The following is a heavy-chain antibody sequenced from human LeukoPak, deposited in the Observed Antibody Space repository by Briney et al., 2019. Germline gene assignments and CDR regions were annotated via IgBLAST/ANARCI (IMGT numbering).Heavy chain of an antibody. CDR3: ARDGMNDYGDYFDY. D-gene: IGHD4-17*01. CDR2: IRYDGSNK. V-gene: IGHV3-30*02. CDR1: GFTFSSYD. J-gene: IGHJ4*02. Sequence: PGGSLRLSCAASGFTFSSYDIHWVRQAPGKGLEWVAFIRYDGSNKYYADSVRGRFTISRDNSKNTLYLQMNSLRAEDTAVYYCARDGMNDYGDYFDYWGQGTLVTVSS.